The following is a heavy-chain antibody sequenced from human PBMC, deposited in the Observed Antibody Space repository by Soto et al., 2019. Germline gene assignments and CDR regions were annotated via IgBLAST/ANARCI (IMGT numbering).Heavy chain of an antibody. D-gene: IGHD6-25*01. CDR3: AREKRANGYVDY. V-gene: IGHV3-7*01. CDR2: IKQDGSEK. Sequence: EVQLVESGGGLVPPGGSLRLYCAGAGFTFSSYWMSWVRQAPGKGLEWVANIKQDGSEKYYVDSVNGRFTISRDNAKNSLYLQMHSLRVEDTAVYDCAREKRANGYVDYWGQGTLVAVSP. J-gene: IGHJ4*02. CDR1: GFTFSSYW.